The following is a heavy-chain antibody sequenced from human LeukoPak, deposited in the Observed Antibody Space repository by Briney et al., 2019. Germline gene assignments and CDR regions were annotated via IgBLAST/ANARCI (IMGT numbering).Heavy chain of an antibody. CDR3: ARDSDYGFDQ. V-gene: IGHV3-30-3*01. CDR1: GFTFSNYA. CDR2: MLYDGSNE. Sequence: GGSLRLSCAASGFTFSNYAMNWVRQAPGKGLEWAAVMLYDGSNEFYIESVKGRFTISRGNSKNTLSLQMNSLRPEDTAVYYCARDSDYGFDQWGQGTLVTVSS. J-gene: IGHJ4*02. D-gene: IGHD4/OR15-4a*01.